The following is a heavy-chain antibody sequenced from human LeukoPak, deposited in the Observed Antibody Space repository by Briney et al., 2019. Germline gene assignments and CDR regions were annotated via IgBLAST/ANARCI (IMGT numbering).Heavy chain of an antibody. D-gene: IGHD6-19*01. V-gene: IGHV1-18*01. Sequence: GASVKVSCKASGYTFSSYGISWVRQAPGQGLEWMGWITSYNGNTKYAQQLQGRVTITADESTSTAYMELSSLRSEDTAVYYCARFHTVAGHYYFDYWGQGTLVTVSS. CDR3: ARFHTVAGHYYFDY. CDR2: ITSYNGNT. J-gene: IGHJ4*02. CDR1: GYTFSSYG.